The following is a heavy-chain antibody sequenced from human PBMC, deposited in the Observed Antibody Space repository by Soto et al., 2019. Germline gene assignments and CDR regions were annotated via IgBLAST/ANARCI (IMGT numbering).Heavy chain of an antibody. CDR3: ARVRPVAGLNWLDP. CDR2: INPNDGST. J-gene: IGHJ5*02. V-gene: IGHV1-46*03. Sequence: GASVKVSCKASGYTFTSYYMHWVRQAPGQGLEWMGTINPNDGSTSYAQNFQGRVTMTRDTSTSTVYMELSSLISEDTAVYYCARVRPVAGLNWLDPWGQGTLVTVSS. CDR1: GYTFTSYY.